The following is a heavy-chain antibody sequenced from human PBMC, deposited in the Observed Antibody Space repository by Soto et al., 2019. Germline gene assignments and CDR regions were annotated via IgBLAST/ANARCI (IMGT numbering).Heavy chain of an antibody. V-gene: IGHV4-59*08. J-gene: IGHJ6*03. Sequence: SETLSLTCTGSGGSISNFYWSWIRQPPGKGLEWIGYVYYTGSTSYNPSLKRRVTFSADSSRGQFSLRLNSVTAADTAVYYCARTVLGPDLLADSFVDYYYYMDVWGQGTTVTVSS. CDR3: ARTVLGPDLLADSFVDYYYYMDV. CDR1: GGSISNFY. CDR2: VYYTGST. D-gene: IGHD3-9*01.